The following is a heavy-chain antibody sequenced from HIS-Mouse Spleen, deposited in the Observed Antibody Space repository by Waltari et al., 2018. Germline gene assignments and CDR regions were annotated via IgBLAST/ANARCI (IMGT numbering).Heavy chain of an antibody. Sequence: QVQLQQWGAGLLKPSETLSLTCAVYGGSFSGYYWSWIRQPPGKGLEWIGEINHSGSTISVDTSKNQFSLKLSSVTAADTAVYYCARGRVTATFDYWGQGTLVTVSS. CDR3: ARGRVTATFDY. J-gene: IGHJ4*02. CDR1: GGSFSGYY. D-gene: IGHD2-21*02. CDR2: INHSG. V-gene: IGHV4-34*01.